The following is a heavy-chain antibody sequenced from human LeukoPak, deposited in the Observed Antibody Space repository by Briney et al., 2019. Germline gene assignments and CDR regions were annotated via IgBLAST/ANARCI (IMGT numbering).Heavy chain of an antibody. V-gene: IGHV4-39*01. CDR2: IYYSGST. CDR3: ASLYYDILTGPPP. CDR1: GGSISSSSYY. D-gene: IGHD3-9*01. Sequence: SETLSLTCTVSGGSISSSSYYWGWIRQPPVKGLEWIGSIYYSGSTYYNPSLKSRVTISVDTSKNQFSLKLSSVTAADTAVYYCASLYYDILTGPPPWGQGTLVTVSS. J-gene: IGHJ5*02.